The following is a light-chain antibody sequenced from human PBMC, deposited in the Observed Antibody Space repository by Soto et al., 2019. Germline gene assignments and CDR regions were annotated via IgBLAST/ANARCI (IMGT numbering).Light chain of an antibody. CDR1: QSISSW. CDR3: QQYNSYST. V-gene: IGKV1-5*03. Sequence: DIQMTQSPSTLSASVGDRVTITCRASQSISSWLAWYPKKPVKAPELLIYKAYSLESGVPSRFSRSGSGTEFNLTISSLPHHDFATYYCQQYNSYSTFGQGTKVEIK. CDR2: KAY. J-gene: IGKJ1*01.